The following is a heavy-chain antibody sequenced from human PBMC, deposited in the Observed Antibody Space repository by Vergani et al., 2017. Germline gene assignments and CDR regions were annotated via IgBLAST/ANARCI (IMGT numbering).Heavy chain of an antibody. CDR1: GFTVSGNY. Sequence: EVQLVETGGGLIQPGGSLRLSCAASGFTVSGNYMSWVRQAPGKGLEWVSVIYSGGSTYSADSVKGRFTISRDNSKNTLLLQMNSLGAEDTAVYYCAGDAGASSSWYWAFDIWGQGTMVTVSS. CDR3: AGDAGASSSWYWAFDI. CDR2: IYSGGST. J-gene: IGHJ3*02. D-gene: IGHD6-13*01. V-gene: IGHV3-53*02.